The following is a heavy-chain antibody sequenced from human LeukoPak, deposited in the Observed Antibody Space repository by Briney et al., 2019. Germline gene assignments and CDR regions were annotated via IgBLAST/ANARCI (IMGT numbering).Heavy chain of an antibody. V-gene: IGHV3-15*04. CDR1: GFTFSNAW. D-gene: IGHD6-13*01. Sequence: GGSLRLSCAASGFTFSNAWMSWVRQAPGKGLEWVGRIESKTDGGTTDYAAPVKGRFTISRDDSKNTLYLQMNSLKTEDTAVYYCTTEAAAGTMDYWGQGTLVTVSS. CDR2: IESKTDGGTT. CDR3: TTEAAAGTMDY. J-gene: IGHJ4*02.